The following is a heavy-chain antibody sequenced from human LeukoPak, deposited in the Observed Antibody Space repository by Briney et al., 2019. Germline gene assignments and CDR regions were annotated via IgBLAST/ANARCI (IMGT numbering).Heavy chain of an antibody. J-gene: IGHJ4*02. CDR3: ARDKEMATISFRLDY. CDR2: IYSGGST. D-gene: IGHD5-24*01. V-gene: IGHV3-66*01. Sequence: GGSLRFSCPASGFTVSSNYMSWVRQAPGKGLHWAQVIYSGGSTYYADSVKGRFTISRDNSKNTLYLQMNSLRAEDTAVYYCARDKEMATISFRLDYWGQGTLVTVSS. CDR1: GFTVSSNY.